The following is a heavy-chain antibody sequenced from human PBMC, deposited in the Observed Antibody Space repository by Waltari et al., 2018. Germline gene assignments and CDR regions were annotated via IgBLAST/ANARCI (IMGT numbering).Heavy chain of an antibody. D-gene: IGHD1-1*01. Sequence: QVQLQESGPGLVKPSQTLSLTCTVSGGSISSGDYYWSWIRQPPGKGLEWIGYIYYSGSTYYNPSLKSRVTISVDTSKNQFSLKLSSVTAADTAVYYCAHRVVGVSVGSNWDGGYFDSWGLGIPVTVSS. CDR2: IYYSGST. CDR3: AHRVVGVSVGSNWDGGYFDS. V-gene: IGHV4-30-4*08. J-gene: IGHJ4*02. CDR1: GGSISSGDYY.